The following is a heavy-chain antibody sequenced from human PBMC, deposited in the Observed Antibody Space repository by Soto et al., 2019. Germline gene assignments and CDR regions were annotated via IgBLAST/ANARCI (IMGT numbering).Heavy chain of an antibody. J-gene: IGHJ6*02. V-gene: IGHV4-31*03. CDR2: IYYSGGT. CDR3: ARDSYYGMDV. CDR1: GGSISSGGYY. Sequence: QVQLQESGPGLVKPSQTLSLTCTVSGGSISSGGYYWSWIRQHPGKGLEWIGYIYYSGGTYYNPSLKSRVXTXXDTSKNQFSLKLSSGTAADTAVYYGARDSYYGMDVWGQGTTGTVS.